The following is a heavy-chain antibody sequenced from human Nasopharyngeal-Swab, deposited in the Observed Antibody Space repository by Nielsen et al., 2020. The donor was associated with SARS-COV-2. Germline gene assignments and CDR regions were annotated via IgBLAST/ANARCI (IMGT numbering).Heavy chain of an antibody. CDR2: ISAYNGNT. CDR1: GYTLTSYG. D-gene: IGHD4-17*01. V-gene: IGHV1-18*01. CDR3: ARSVDYGDYFDY. J-gene: IGHJ4*02. Sequence: ASVKVSCKASGYTLTSYGISWVRQAPGQGLEWMGWISAYNGNTNYAQKLQGRVTMTTDTSTSTAYMELRSLRSDDTAVYYCARSVDYGDYFDYWGQGTLVTVSS.